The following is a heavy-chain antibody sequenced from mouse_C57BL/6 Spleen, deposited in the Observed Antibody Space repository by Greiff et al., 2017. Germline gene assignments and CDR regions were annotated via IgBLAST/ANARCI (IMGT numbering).Heavy chain of an antibody. CDR1: GYTFTSYW. CDR2: IHPSDSDT. CDR3: ARDIYYAMDY. J-gene: IGHJ4*01. V-gene: IGHV1-74*01. Sequence: QVQLQQPGAELVKPGASVKVSCKASGYTFTSYWMHWVKQRPGQGLEWIGRIHPSDSDTNYTQKFKGKATLPVDKSSSTTYMQLSSLTSEDSAVYDCARDIYYAMDYWGQGTSGTVSS.